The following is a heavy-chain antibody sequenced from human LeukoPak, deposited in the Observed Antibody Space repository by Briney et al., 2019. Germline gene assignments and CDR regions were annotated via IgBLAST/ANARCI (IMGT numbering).Heavy chain of an antibody. V-gene: IGHV3-11*01. Sequence: PGGPLRLSCAASGFTFSDYYMSWIRQAPGKGLEWVSYISSSGSTIYYADSVKGRFTISRDNAKNSLYLQMNSLRAEDTAVYYCARTPGAYCGGDCYSGWFDYWGQGTLVTVSS. J-gene: IGHJ4*02. D-gene: IGHD2-21*02. CDR2: ISSSGSTI. CDR1: GFTFSDYY. CDR3: ARTPGAYCGGDCYSGWFDY.